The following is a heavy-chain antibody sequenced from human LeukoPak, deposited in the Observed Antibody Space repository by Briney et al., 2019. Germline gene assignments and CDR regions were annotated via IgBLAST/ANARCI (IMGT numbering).Heavy chain of an antibody. V-gene: IGHV3-48*03. CDR3: ARDGYHYYGSGTYFGYYYMDV. Sequence: DSVKGRFTISRDNAKNSLYLQMNSLRAEDTAVYYCARDGYHYYGSGTYFGYYYMDVWGKGTTVTISS. D-gene: IGHD3-10*01. J-gene: IGHJ6*03.